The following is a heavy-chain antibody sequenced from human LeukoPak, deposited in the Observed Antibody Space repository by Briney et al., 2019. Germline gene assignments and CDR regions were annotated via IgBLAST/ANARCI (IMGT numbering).Heavy chain of an antibody. D-gene: IGHD2-2*01. CDR1: GGTFSSYA. J-gene: IGHJ6*02. CDR3: ARGESGERIVVVPAAMPGLNYYYYGMDV. Sequence: SVKVSCKASGGTFSSYAISWVRQAPGQGLEWMGGIIPIFGTANYAQKFQGRVTITADESTSTAYMELSSLRSEDTAVYYCARGESGERIVVVPAAMPGLNYYYYGMDVWGQGTTVTVSS. V-gene: IGHV1-69*13. CDR2: IIPIFGTA.